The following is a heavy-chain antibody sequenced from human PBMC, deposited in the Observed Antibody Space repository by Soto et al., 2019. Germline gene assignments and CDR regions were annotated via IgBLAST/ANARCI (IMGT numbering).Heavy chain of an antibody. J-gene: IGHJ6*02. V-gene: IGHV4-59*01. Sequence: QVQLQESGPGLVKPSETLSLTCTVSGGSISSDYWSWIRQPPGKGLGWIGYSYYSGSTNYNPSLKSRVPLSGDTAKNQFPLKLSSVTPADTAVYYWARSPGYYCYGMDVWGPGTTVTVSS. CDR1: GGSISSDY. CDR3: ARSPGYYCYGMDV. CDR2: SYYSGST.